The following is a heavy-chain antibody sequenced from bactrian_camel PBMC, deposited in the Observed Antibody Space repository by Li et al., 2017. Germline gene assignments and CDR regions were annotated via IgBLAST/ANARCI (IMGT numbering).Heavy chain of an antibody. V-gene: IGHV3S40*01. J-gene: IGHJ4*01. Sequence: VQLVESGGGSVQAGGTLTLSCKTPGITPSGYCMGWFRQAPGKEREGVAAIYAAIRPDDVRSYYVDSVGGRFTISSDNAKMTAALEMNSLKPEDTAMYYCAADRLRCLGSRQKALDDSSYNYWGQGTQVTVS. CDR3: AADRLRCLGSRQKALDDSSYNY. D-gene: IGHD3*01. CDR1: GITPSGYC. CDR2: IYAAIRPDDVRS.